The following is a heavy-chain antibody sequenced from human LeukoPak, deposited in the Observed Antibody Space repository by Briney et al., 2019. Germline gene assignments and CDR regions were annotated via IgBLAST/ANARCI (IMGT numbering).Heavy chain of an antibody. Sequence: GGSLRLSCAASGFPFSSYAMSWVRQAPGKGLEGVSAISGSGGSTYYADSVKGRFTISRDNSKNTLYLQMNSLRAEDTAVYYCAKVRQEIVAVPAVYFDYWGQGTLVTVSS. V-gene: IGHV3-23*01. D-gene: IGHD2-2*01. J-gene: IGHJ4*02. CDR1: GFPFSSYA. CDR2: ISGSGGST. CDR3: AKVRQEIVAVPAVYFDY.